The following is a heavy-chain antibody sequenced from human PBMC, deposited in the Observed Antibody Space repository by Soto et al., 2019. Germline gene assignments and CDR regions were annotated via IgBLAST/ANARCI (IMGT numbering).Heavy chain of an antibody. CDR2: IWSDGSKT. J-gene: IGHJ4*02. Sequence: QVQLVESGGGVVQPGTSLRLSCATSGFDFSGHGMHWVRQAPGKGLAWVALIWSDGSKTNYADSVKGRFTTSKDTPTNTLFLQMSSRGVEDTAVYYCARDLSYGSLRFDYGGQGTQVTVSS. CDR1: GFDFSGHG. V-gene: IGHV3-33*01. D-gene: IGHD3-10*01. CDR3: ARDLSYGSLRFDY.